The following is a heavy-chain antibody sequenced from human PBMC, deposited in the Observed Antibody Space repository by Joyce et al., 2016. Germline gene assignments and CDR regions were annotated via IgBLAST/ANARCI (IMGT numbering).Heavy chain of an antibody. Sequence: EVKLVESGGGMVQPGRSLRLSCAASGFRFGDYGMHWVRQAPGKGLGWVSGFSWNSEHRLYADAVKGRFTSSSDNAKNSLSLQLHSLRPDDTAFYYCAKGVVGATRMALRYVFHGLDVWGHGTTVTVSS. CDR3: AKGVVGATRMALRYVFHGLDV. CDR1: GFRFGDYG. V-gene: IGHV3-9*01. D-gene: IGHD1-26*01. CDR2: FSWNSEHR. J-gene: IGHJ6*02.